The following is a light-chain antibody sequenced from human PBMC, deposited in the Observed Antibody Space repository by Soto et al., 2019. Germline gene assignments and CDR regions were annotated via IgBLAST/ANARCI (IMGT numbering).Light chain of an antibody. J-gene: IGKJ1*01. CDR2: GAS. V-gene: IGKV3-20*01. CDR3: QHYGSSWT. Sequence: EIVLTQSPGTLSLSPGERATLSCRASQSVSSRYLAWYQQKAGQATRLLIYGASNRATGIPDRFSGSGSGTDFILTISRLEPEDFAVYYCQHYGSSWTFGQGTKVEIK. CDR1: QSVSSRY.